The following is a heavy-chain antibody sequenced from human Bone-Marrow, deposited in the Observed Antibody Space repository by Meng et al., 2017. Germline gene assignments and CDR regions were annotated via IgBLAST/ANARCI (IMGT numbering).Heavy chain of an antibody. D-gene: IGHD3-16*01. CDR1: GFYFPNAY. J-gene: IGHJ4*02. CDR3: FGHIDY. CDR2: IKSNPDGGTI. V-gene: IGHV3-15*01. Sequence: EVQLVEVWGGLVKPGESLRLSCAASGFYFPNAYMSWARQAPGKGLEWVGRIKSNPDGGTIDYAAAVKGRFTISRDDSKNMVYLQMNSLKSEDTAVYYCFGHIDYWGQGTLVTVSS.